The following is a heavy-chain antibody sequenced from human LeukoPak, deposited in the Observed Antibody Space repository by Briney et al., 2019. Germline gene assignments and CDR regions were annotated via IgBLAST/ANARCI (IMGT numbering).Heavy chain of an antibody. J-gene: IGHJ6*04. CDR1: GFTFSSYS. CDR2: ISSSGSTI. CDR3: ARDAYGDYVVDV. V-gene: IGHV3-48*04. D-gene: IGHD4-17*01. Sequence: GGSLRLSCAASGFTFSSYSMNWVRQAPGKGLEWVSYISSSGSTIYYADSVKGRFTISRDNAKNSLYLQMNSLRAEDTAVYYCARDAYGDYVVDVWGKGTTVTVSS.